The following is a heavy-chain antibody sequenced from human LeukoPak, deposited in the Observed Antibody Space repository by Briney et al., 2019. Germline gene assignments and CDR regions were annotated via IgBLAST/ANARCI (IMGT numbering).Heavy chain of an antibody. D-gene: IGHD1-1*01. CDR2: IYTSGST. J-gene: IGHJ6*03. Sequence: SETLSLTCTVSGGSISSYYWSWIRRPAGKGLEWIGRIYTSGSTNYNPSLKSRVTMSVDTSKNQFSLKLSSVTAADTAVYYCARGPFGGRGTYDMDVWGKGTTVTISS. CDR3: ARGPFGGRGTYDMDV. V-gene: IGHV4-4*07. CDR1: GGSISSYY.